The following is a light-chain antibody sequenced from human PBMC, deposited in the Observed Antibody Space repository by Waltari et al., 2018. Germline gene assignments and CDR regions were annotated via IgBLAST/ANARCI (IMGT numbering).Light chain of an antibody. Sequence: EIELTQSPATLSVSPGERATISCRASQSIGSALAWYQQKPGQGTRLLCYGASTRATGIPARFSGSGSGTDFTLTISGLQSEDFADYYCQQYDVWPLTFGGGTKVHIK. CDR2: GAS. CDR1: QSIGSA. V-gene: IGKV3D-15*01. J-gene: IGKJ4*01. CDR3: QQYDVWPLT.